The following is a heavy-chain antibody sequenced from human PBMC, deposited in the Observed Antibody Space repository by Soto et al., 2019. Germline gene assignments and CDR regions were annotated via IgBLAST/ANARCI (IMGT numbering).Heavy chain of an antibody. D-gene: IGHD1-26*01. CDR1: GGSVSSGSYY. Sequence: PSETLSLTCTVSGGSVSSGSYYWSWIRQPPGKGLVWIGYIYYSGSTNYNPSLKSRVIISVDTSKNQFSLKLSSVTAADTAVYYCAASGSYLGYYYYGMDVWGQGTTVTVSS. CDR2: IYYSGST. CDR3: AASGSYLGYYYYGMDV. V-gene: IGHV4-61*01. J-gene: IGHJ6*02.